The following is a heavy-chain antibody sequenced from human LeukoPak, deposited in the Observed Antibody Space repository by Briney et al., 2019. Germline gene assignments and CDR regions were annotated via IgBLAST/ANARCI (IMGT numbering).Heavy chain of an antibody. CDR3: ARDPIDYIGGIDY. V-gene: IGHV1-2*02. J-gene: IGHJ4*02. D-gene: IGHD4-11*01. CDR1: GYTFTGFY. CDR2: INPKSGGT. Sequence: ASVKVSCKASGYTFTGFYIHWVRQAPGQGLEWMGWINPKSGGTNSAQKFQGRVTMTRDTSISTAYMDLSSLRSDDTAVYYCARDPIDYIGGIDYWGQGTLVTVSS.